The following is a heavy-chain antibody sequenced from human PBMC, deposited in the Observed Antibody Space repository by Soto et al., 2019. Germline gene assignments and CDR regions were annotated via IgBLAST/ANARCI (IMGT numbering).Heavy chain of an antibody. J-gene: IGHJ5*02. D-gene: IGHD5-12*01. Sequence: QVQLVQSGAEVKKPGASVKVSCKASGYTFTSYGISWVRQAPGQGLEWMGWISAYNGNTNYAQKLQGRVTMTTDTSTRTAYMEQRSLRSDDTAVYYCASGGSGYAPQGYGFDPWGQGTLVTVSS. CDR2: ISAYNGNT. CDR1: GYTFTSYG. V-gene: IGHV1-18*01. CDR3: ASGGSGYAPQGYGFDP.